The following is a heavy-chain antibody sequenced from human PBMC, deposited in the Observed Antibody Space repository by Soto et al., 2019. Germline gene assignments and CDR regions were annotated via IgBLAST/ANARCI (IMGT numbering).Heavy chain of an antibody. CDR1: GGTFSSCA. CDR3: AGNYYDSSGYYGPSLYYYYYGMDV. D-gene: IGHD3-22*01. J-gene: IGHJ6*02. CDR2: IIPIFGTA. V-gene: IGHV1-69*13. Sequence: ASVKVSCEACGGTFSSCAISWVRQAPGQGLEWMGGIIPIFGTANYAQKFQGRVTITADESTSTAYMELSSLRSEDTAVYYCAGNYYDSSGYYGPSLYYYYYGMDVWGQGTTVTVSS.